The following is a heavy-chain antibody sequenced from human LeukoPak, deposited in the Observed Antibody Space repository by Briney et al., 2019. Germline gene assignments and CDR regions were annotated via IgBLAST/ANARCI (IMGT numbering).Heavy chain of an antibody. Sequence: GGSLRLSCAASGFTFSSYAMHWVRQAPGKGLEYVSAISSNGGSTYYANSVKGRFTISRDNSKNTLHLQMGSLRAEDMAVYYCARRVGAYCGGDCYSHYYYYMDVWGKGTTVTVSS. CDR1: GFTFSSYA. CDR3: ARRVGAYCGGDCYSHYYYYMDV. D-gene: IGHD2-21*02. V-gene: IGHV3-64*01. J-gene: IGHJ6*03. CDR2: ISSNGGST.